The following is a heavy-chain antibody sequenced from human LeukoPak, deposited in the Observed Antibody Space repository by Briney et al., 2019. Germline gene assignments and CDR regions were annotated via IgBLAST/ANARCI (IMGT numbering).Heavy chain of an antibody. CDR2: ISGRTGST. V-gene: IGHV3-23*01. D-gene: IGHD5-12*01. Sequence: GGSLRLSCAASGFTFSTNAMSWVRQAPGKGLEWVPAISGRTGSTYYSDSVKGRFTISRDNSKSTLYLQMDSLRAEDTAVYYCAKCGNSGCHLIDYWGQGTLVTVSS. J-gene: IGHJ4*02. CDR1: GFTFSTNA. CDR3: AKCGNSGCHLIDY.